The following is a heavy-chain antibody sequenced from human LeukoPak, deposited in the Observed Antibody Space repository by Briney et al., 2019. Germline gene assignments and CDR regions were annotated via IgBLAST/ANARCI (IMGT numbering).Heavy chain of an antibody. J-gene: IGHJ3*02. D-gene: IGHD6-19*01. V-gene: IGHV3-49*04. CDR2: IRRKVYGGTT. CDR3: IRGPYSTGWNDAFDI. CDR1: GFTFGDYA. Sequence: GGSLRLSCTVSGFTFGDYAMSWVRQAPGKGLEWVGFIRRKVYGGTTEYGASVKGRFTISRDDSESIAYLQMNSLKTEDTAVYYCIRGPYSTGWNDAFDIWGQGTMVTVSS.